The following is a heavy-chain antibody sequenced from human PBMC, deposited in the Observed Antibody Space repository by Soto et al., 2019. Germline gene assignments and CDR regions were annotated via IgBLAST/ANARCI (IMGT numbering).Heavy chain of an antibody. J-gene: IGHJ4*02. D-gene: IGHD3-16*01. Sequence: GGSLRLSCAVSGFTFSDYAMSWVRQAPGKGLEWVSAISGSGGDTYYAVSVKGRFTISRDNSKNTLYLQMSSLRAEDTAVYYCAKDHWGSYSGQGTLVTVSS. CDR1: GFTFSDYA. CDR3: AKDHWGSY. V-gene: IGHV3-23*01. CDR2: ISGSGGDT.